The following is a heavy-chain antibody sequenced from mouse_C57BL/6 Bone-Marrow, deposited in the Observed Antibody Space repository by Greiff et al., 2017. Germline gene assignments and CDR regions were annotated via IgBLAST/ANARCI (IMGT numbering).Heavy chain of an antibody. Sequence: QVHVKQPGAELVKPGASVKMSCKASGYTFTSYWITWVKQRPGQGLEWIGDIYPGSGSTNYNEKFKSKATLTVDTSSSTAYMQLSSLTSEDSAVYYCARKFGSNLAWFAYWGQGTLVTVSA. CDR2: IYPGSGST. D-gene: IGHD1-1*01. CDR3: ARKFGSNLAWFAY. CDR1: GYTFTSYW. V-gene: IGHV1-55*01. J-gene: IGHJ3*01.